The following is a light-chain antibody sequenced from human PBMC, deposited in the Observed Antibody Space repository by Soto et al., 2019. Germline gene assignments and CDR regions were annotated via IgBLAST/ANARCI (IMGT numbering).Light chain of an antibody. V-gene: IGKV3-20*01. Sequence: LSPDAVSFYTGARVTLSCRASQSLPSNSLAWYQQKPGQPPRLLFYGASSRATGVPDRFVGSGSGTDFTLTVARLEAEDSAVYFCHQSDDSPWTFGQGTKADIK. CDR2: GAS. CDR3: HQSDDSPWT. J-gene: IGKJ1*01. CDR1: QSLPSNS.